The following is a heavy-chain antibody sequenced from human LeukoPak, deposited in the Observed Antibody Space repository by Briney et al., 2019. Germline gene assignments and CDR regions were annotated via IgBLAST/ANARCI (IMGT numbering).Heavy chain of an antibody. CDR2: IYYSGST. Sequence: SETLSLTCTVSGGSISSYYWSWIRQPPGKGLEWIGYIYYSGSTNYNPSLKSRVTISVDTSKNQFSLKLSSVTAADTAVYYCARNLRFGYFDLWGRGTLVTVSS. CDR1: GGSISSYY. D-gene: IGHD3-16*01. V-gene: IGHV4-59*01. J-gene: IGHJ2*01. CDR3: ARNLRFGYFDL.